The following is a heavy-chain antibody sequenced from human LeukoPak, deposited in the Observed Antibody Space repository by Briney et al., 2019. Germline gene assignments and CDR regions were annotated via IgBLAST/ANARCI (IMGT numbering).Heavy chain of an antibody. D-gene: IGHD3-3*01. CDR3: ARLITIFGVDPHTHDYFDY. V-gene: IGHV5-51*01. J-gene: IGHJ4*02. CDR1: GYSFTSYW. CDR2: IYPGDSDT. Sequence: GESLKISCKGSGYSFTSYWIGWVRQMPGKGLEWMGIIYPGDSDTRYSPSFQGQVTISADKSISTAYLQWSSLKASDTAMYYCARLITIFGVDPHTHDYFDYWGQGTLVTVSS.